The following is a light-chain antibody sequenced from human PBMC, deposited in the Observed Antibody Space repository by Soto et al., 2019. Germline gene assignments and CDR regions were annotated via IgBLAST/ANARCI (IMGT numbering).Light chain of an antibody. CDR3: SSYAGPNNYV. CDR2: EVT. CDR1: SRDVGGYEY. Sequence: QSALTQPPSASRSPGQSVSISCTGTSRDVGGYEYVSWDQQHPGKAPKLMIYEVTKRPSGVPDRFSGSKSVSTASLTVSGLQADDEADYYCSSYAGPNNYVFGTGTKLTVL. J-gene: IGLJ1*01. V-gene: IGLV2-8*02.